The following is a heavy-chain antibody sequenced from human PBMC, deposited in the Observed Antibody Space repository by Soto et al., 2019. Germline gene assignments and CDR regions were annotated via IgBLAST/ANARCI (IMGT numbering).Heavy chain of an antibody. V-gene: IGHV1-2*02. J-gene: IGHJ5*02. CDR3: ARLRGSTSTRFDP. CDR2: INPNSGGT. D-gene: IGHD2-2*01. Sequence: GASVKVSFKASGYTFTGYYMHWVRQAPGQGLEWMGWINPNSGGTNYAQKFQGRVTMTRDTSISTAYMELSRLRSDDTAVYYCARLRGSTSTRFDPWGQGTLVTVSS. CDR1: GYTFTGYY.